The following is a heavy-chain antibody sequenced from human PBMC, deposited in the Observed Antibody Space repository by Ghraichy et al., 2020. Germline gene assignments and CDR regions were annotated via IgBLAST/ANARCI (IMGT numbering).Heavy chain of an antibody. J-gene: IGHJ4*02. CDR3: ARVNWNYRWYFDY. V-gene: IGHV4-39*01. D-gene: IGHD1-7*01. Sequence: SQTLSLTCTVSGGSISGSSYYWGWIRQPPGKGLEWIVIIYYSGSTYYNPSLKSRVTISVDTSKNQFSLKLSSVTAADTAVYYCARVNWNYRWYFDYWGQGTLVTVSS. CDR2: IYYSGST. CDR1: GGSISGSSYY.